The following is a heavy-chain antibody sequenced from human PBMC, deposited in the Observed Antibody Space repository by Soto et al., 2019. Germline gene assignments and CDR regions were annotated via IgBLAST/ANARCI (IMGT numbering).Heavy chain of an antibody. CDR1: GGTFSSYA. V-gene: IGHV1-69*12. CDR3: ARQGAALRDYYYGMDV. J-gene: IGHJ6*02. Sequence: QVQLVQSGAEVKKPGSSVKVSCKASGGTFSSYAISWVRQAPGQGLEWMGGISPIFGTANYAQKFQGRVTITADESTSTAYMELSSLRSEDTAVYYCARQGAALRDYYYGMDVWGQGTTVTVSS. D-gene: IGHD6-25*01. CDR2: ISPIFGTA.